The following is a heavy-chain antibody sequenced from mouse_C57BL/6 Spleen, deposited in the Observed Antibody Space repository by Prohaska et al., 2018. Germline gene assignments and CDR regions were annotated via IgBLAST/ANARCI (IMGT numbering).Heavy chain of an antibody. Sequence: VSCKASGYTFTSYWMHWVKQRPGQGLEWIGRIHPSDSDTNYNQKFKGKATLTVDKSSSTAYMQLSSLISEDSAVYYCAIDYGYDQYYFDYWGQGTTLTVSS. CDR2: IHPSDSDT. CDR3: AIDYGYDQYYFDY. D-gene: IGHD2-2*01. V-gene: IGHV1-74*01. CDR1: GYTFTSYW. J-gene: IGHJ2*01.